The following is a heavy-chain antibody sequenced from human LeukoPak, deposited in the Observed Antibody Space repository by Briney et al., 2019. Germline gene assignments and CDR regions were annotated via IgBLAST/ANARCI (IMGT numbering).Heavy chain of an antibody. Sequence: GESLRISCTGSGYSMTSYWIIWVRQMPGKGLEWMGRIDPSDSYTNYSPSFQGHVTISADKSISTAYLQWSSLKASDTAMYYCARQPLGVVGPAASDGGGDCFGNWGQGTMVTVSS. V-gene: IGHV5-10-1*01. CDR3: ARQPLGVVGPAASDGGGDCFGN. D-gene: IGHD2-2*01. CDR2: IDPSDSYT. J-gene: IGHJ3*01. CDR1: GYSMTSYW.